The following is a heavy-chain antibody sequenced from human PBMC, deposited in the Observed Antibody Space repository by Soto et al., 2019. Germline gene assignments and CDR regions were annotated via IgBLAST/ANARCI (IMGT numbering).Heavy chain of an antibody. V-gene: IGHV1-18*01. CDR3: ARVYDFWSGYQTPFDY. D-gene: IGHD3-3*01. CDR2: ISVYNGNT. CDR1: GYSFTAFG. J-gene: IGHJ4*02. Sequence: ASVKVSCKASGYSFTAFGISWVRQAPGQGLEWMGWISVYNGNTNYAQKLQGRVTMTADTSTTTAYMELRSLRSDDTAVYYCARVYDFWSGYQTPFDYWGQGTLVPVSS.